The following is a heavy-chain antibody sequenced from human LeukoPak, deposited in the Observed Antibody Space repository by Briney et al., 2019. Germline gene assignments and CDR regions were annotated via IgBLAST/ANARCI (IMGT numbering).Heavy chain of an antibody. D-gene: IGHD2-21*02. V-gene: IGHV3-11*05. CDR3: ARDLRHIVVVTALVPGASGMDV. CDR1: GFTFSSYA. J-gene: IGHJ6*02. CDR2: ISSSSSYT. Sequence: KTGGSLRLSCAASGFTFSSYAMSWVRQAPGKGLEWVSYISSSSSYTNYADSVKGRFTIPRDNAKNSLYLQMNSLRAEDTAVYYCARDLRHIVVVTALVPGASGMDVWGQGTTVTVSS.